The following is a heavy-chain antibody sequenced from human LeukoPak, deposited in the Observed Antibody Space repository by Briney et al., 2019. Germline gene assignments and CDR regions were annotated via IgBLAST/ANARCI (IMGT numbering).Heavy chain of an antibody. CDR2: IGSDGNKK. J-gene: IGHJ4*02. CDR3: ARGRYSSSWKDS. V-gene: IGHV3-33*01. CDR1: GFTVSSYA. Sequence: GGSLRLSCAASGFTVSSYAMHWVRQAPGKGLEWVALIGSDGNKKYYADSVKGRFTISRDNSNNTLYLQMNSLRAEDTAVYYCARGRYSSSWKDSWGQGTLVTVSS. D-gene: IGHD6-13*01.